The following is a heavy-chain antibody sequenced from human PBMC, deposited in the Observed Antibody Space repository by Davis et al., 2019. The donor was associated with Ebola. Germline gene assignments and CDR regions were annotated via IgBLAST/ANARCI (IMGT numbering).Heavy chain of an antibody. D-gene: IGHD3-3*01. CDR1: GFTFSKYD. J-gene: IGHJ4*02. V-gene: IGHV3-23*01. CDR3: ASFKIFGVVYDY. Sequence: GGSLRLSCAASGFTFSKYDMTWVRQAPGKGLEWVSVISGSGDTTYYADSVKGRFTISRDNTKNSLSLQLNSLRPEDTAVYFCASFKIFGVVYDYWGQGTLVTVSS. CDR2: ISGSGDTT.